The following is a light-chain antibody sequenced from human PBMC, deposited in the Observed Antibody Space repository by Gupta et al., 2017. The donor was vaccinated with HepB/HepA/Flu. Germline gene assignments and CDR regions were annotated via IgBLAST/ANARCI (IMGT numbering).Light chain of an antibody. CDR1: SSDVGSYTY. Sequence: QSALTQPAPVPGSPGLSITISCTGTSSDVGSYTYVSWYQRYPGKAPKLMIYDVSDRPSGVSNRFSGSKSGNTASLTISGLQAEDEADYYCSSYTSSSTWVFGGGTKLTVL. J-gene: IGLJ3*02. CDR2: DVS. CDR3: SSYTSSSTWV. V-gene: IGLV2-14*01.